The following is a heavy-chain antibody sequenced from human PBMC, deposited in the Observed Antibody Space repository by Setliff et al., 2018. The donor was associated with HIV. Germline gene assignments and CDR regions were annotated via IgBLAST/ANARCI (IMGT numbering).Heavy chain of an antibody. CDR1: GGSFDNYF. D-gene: IGHD3-10*01. CDR3: ARMVRGLILRGYHYHADV. CDR2: INHSEGT. J-gene: IGHJ6*03. Sequence: SETLSLTCAVYGGSFDNYFWTWIRQSPERGLEWIGEINHSEGTTYSPYPKSRLTISLDTSKNQISLKLTSVTAADTAVYYCARMVRGLILRGYHYHADVWGKGTTVTV. V-gene: IGHV4-34*01.